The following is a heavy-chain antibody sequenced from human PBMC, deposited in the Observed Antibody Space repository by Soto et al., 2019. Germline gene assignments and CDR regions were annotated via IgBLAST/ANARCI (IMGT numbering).Heavy chain of an antibody. J-gene: IGHJ4*02. Sequence: PSETLSLTCTVSGGSISSSSYYWGWIRQPPGKGLEWIGSIYYSGSTYYNPSLKSRVTISVDTSKNQFSLKLSSVTAADTAVYYCARHSSSYLQFDYRAQRTPVTGSS. D-gene: IGHD6-13*01. CDR1: GGSISSSSYY. CDR2: IYYSGST. V-gene: IGHV4-39*01. CDR3: ARHSSSYLQFDY.